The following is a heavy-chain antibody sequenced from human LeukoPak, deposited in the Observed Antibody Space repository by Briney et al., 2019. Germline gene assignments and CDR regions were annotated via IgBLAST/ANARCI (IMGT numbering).Heavy chain of an antibody. J-gene: IGHJ6*03. CDR3: AELGITMIGGV. CDR2: VKQDRSEK. D-gene: IGHD3-10*02. V-gene: IGHV3-7*01. Sequence: GGSLRLSCAASGFTFDDYGMSWVRQAPGKGLEWVANVKQDRSEKYYVDSVKGRFTISRDNAKNSLYLQMNSLRAEDTAVYYCAELGITMIGGVWGKGTTVTISS. CDR1: GFTFDDYG.